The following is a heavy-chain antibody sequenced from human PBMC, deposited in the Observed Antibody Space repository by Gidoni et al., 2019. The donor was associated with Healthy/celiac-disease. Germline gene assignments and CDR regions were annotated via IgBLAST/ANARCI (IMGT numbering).Heavy chain of an antibody. J-gene: IGHJ6*02. CDR1: GFSFSSYS. D-gene: IGHD3-10*01. V-gene: IGHV3-21*01. CDR2: ISRSRSYI. Sequence: EVQLVESGGGLVKPGGALRIYCAASGFSFSSYSMHWVRQAPGKGRELVSSISRSRSYIYYADSVKGRFTISRDNAKNSLYLQMNSLRAEDTAVYYCARDKEVTMVRGFYGMDVWGQGTTVTVSS. CDR3: ARDKEVTMVRGFYGMDV.